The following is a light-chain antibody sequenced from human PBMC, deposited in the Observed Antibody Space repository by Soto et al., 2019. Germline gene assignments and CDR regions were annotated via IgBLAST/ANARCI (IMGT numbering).Light chain of an antibody. CDR2: TDD. CDR3: AAWDDSLSGQV. V-gene: IGLV1-44*01. CDR1: GSNIGSNT. J-gene: IGLJ1*01. Sequence: QSVLTQPPSASGTPGQRVTISCSGSGSNIGSNTVNWYQQLPGTAPKLLIYTDDQRPSGVPDRFSGSKSGTSASLAISGLRSEDEADYYCAAWDDSLSGQVFGAGTKVTVL.